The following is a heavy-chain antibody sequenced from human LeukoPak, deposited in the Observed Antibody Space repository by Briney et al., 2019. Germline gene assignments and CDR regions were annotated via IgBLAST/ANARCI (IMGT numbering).Heavy chain of an antibody. D-gene: IGHD6-13*01. CDR3: ARGEGIAAIDY. CDR1: GFTFNSYW. Sequence: QPGGSLRLSCEASGFTFNSYWMIWVRQAPGKGLEWVANINPDGSGKYYVDSVKGRFTISRDNAKNSLYLQMNSLRAEDTAVYYCARGEGIAAIDYWGQGTLVTVSS. J-gene: IGHJ4*02. CDR2: INPDGSGK. V-gene: IGHV3-7*01.